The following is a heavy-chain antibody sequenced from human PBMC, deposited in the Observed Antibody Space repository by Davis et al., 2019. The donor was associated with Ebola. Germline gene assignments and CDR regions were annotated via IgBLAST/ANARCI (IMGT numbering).Heavy chain of an antibody. CDR1: GFTFSSYW. CDR2: IKQDGSEK. D-gene: IGHD6-19*01. J-gene: IGHJ2*01. Sequence: GGSLRLSCAASGFTFSSYWMSWVRQAPGKGLEWVANIKQDGSEKYYVDSVKGRFTISRDNAKNSLYLQMNSLKAEDTAVYYCARDPAVAGSLDWYFDLLGRGTLVTVSS. V-gene: IGHV3-7*01. CDR3: ARDPAVAGSLDWYFDL.